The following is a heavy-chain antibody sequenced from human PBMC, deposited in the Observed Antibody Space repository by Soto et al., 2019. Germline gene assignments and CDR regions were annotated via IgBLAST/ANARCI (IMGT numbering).Heavy chain of an antibody. D-gene: IGHD6-19*01. J-gene: IGHJ4*02. CDR1: GFTFSSYA. CDR3: EKDQRWLVQGPLSY. V-gene: IGHV3-23*01. Sequence: GGSLRLSCAASGFTFSSYAMSWVRQAPGKGLEWVSAISGSGGSTYYADSVKGRFTISRDNSKNTLYLQMNSLRAEDTAVYYCEKDQRWLVQGPLSYWGQGTLVTVSS. CDR2: ISGSGGST.